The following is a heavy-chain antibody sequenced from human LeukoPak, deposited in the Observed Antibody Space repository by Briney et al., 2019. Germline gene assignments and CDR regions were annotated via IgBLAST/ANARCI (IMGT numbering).Heavy chain of an antibody. J-gene: IGHJ4*02. Sequence: PGGSLRLSCAASGFTFSSYGMSWVRQAPGKGLEWVSAISGSGGSTYYADSVKGRFTISRDNSKNTLYLQMNSLRAEDTAVYYCAKDMYSSSWYSIDYWGQGTLVTVSS. CDR2: ISGSGGST. CDR1: GFTFSSYG. D-gene: IGHD6-13*01. CDR3: AKDMYSSSWYSIDY. V-gene: IGHV3-23*01.